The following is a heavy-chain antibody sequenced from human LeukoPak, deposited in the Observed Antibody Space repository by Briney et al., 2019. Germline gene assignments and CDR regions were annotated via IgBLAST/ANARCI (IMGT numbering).Heavy chain of an antibody. J-gene: IGHJ6*02. V-gene: IGHV1-69*01. CDR1: GGTFSSYA. D-gene: IGHD4-17*01. CDR2: IIPIFGTA. Sequence: SVKVSFKASGGTFSSYAISWVRQAPGQGLEWMGGIIPIFGTANYAQKFQGRVTITADESTSTAYMELSSLRSEDTAVYYCARGGDYHYYYGMDVWGQGTTVTVSS. CDR3: ARGGDYHYYYGMDV.